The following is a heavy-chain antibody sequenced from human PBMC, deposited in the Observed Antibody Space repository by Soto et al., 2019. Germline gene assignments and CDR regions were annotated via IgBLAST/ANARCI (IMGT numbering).Heavy chain of an antibody. Sequence: PGGSLRISCTASGFTLGVYAMNWFRQAPGKGLEWVGFIRSKAYGGTTEYAASVKGRFTISRDDSKSIAYLQMNSLKTEDTAVYYCTRCRLSFAGALYGMDVWTQGTSDTVSS. CDR3: TRCRLSFAGALYGMDV. CDR2: IRSKAYGGTT. D-gene: IGHD3-16*01. V-gene: IGHV3-49*03. J-gene: IGHJ6*02. CDR1: GFTLGVYA.